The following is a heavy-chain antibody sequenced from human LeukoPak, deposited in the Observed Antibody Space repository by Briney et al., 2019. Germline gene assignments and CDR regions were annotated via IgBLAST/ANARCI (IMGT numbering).Heavy chain of an antibody. D-gene: IGHD3-10*01. CDR2: IDYSGST. CDR3: ARGVDYYGV. J-gene: IGHJ4*02. CDR1: GGSISSSSYY. V-gene: IGHV4-39*01. Sequence: PSETLSLTCTVSGGSISSSSYYWGWIRQPPGKGLEWIGSIDYSGSTYYNPSLKSRVTISVDTSKNQFSLKLSSVTAADTAVYYCARGVDYYGVWGQGTLVTVSS.